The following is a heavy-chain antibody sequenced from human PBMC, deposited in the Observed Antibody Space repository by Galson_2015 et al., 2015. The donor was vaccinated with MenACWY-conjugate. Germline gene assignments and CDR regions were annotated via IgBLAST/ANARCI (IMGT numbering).Heavy chain of an antibody. CDR2: TSDSGTS. CDR1: GDSISTYY. D-gene: IGHD5-24*01. V-gene: IGHV4-59*12. J-gene: IGHJ6*03. Sequence: ETLSLTCTVSGDSISTYYWNWIRQPPGKGLEWIGETSDSGTSYYNPSLKSRISISVDKSKNQFSLKLTSVTAADTAVYYCAGVIYRRVPTMYFNYYMDVWGKGTTVTVSS. CDR3: AGVIYRRVPTMYFNYYMDV.